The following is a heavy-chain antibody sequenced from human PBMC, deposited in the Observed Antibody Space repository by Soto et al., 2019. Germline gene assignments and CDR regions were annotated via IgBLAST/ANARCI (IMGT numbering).Heavy chain of an antibody. Sequence: GGSLRLSCVASGFTFSSYSMNWVRQAPGKGLEWVSYISSGSSITYYADSVKGRFTISRDNAKNSLYLQMNSLRDEDTAVYYCASDRYCSSTSCYTEKNYWGPGTLVTVSS. V-gene: IGHV3-48*02. CDR3: ASDRYCSSTSCYTEKNY. CDR2: ISSGSSIT. J-gene: IGHJ4*02. CDR1: GFTFSSYS. D-gene: IGHD2-2*01.